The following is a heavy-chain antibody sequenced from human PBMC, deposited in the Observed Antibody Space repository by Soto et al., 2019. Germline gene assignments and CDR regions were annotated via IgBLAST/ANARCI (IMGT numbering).Heavy chain of an antibody. D-gene: IGHD6-6*01. Sequence: PGGSLRLSCAASGFTFSSYAMSWVRQAPGKGLEWVSAISGSGGSTYYADSVKGRFTISRDNSKNTLYLQMNSLRAEDTAVYYCAKLGYSSSRLELDWFDPWGQGTLVTVSS. CDR3: AKLGYSSSRLELDWFDP. J-gene: IGHJ5*02. CDR2: ISGSGGST. CDR1: GFTFSSYA. V-gene: IGHV3-23*01.